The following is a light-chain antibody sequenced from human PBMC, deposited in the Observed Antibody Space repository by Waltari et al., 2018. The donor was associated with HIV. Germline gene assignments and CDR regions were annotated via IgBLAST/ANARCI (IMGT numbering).Light chain of an antibody. CDR2: EVS. CDR3: SSYTSSSTLV. J-gene: IGLJ2*01. Sequence: QSALTQPASVSGSPGPSITIPCPGTSSDVGGYNHVSWYQPHPGKAPKLMIYEVSNRPSGVSNRFSGSKSGNTASRTISGLQAEDEADYYCSSYTSSSTLVFGGGTKLTVL. CDR1: SSDVGGYNH. V-gene: IGLV2-14*01.